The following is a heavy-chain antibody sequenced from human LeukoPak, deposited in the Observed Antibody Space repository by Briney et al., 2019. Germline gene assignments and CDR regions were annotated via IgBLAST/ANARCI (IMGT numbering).Heavy chain of an antibody. CDR2: ISGSGGSA. Sequence: GGSLRLSCAASGFTFSSYAMSWVRQAPGKGLEWVSAISGSGGSAYYADSVKGRFTISRDNAKNSLYLQMNSLRADDTAVYYCARFAAGGSYYYYMDVWGKGTTVTVSS. J-gene: IGHJ6*03. CDR1: GFTFSSYA. D-gene: IGHD3-10*01. CDR3: ARFAAGGSYYYYMDV. V-gene: IGHV3-23*01.